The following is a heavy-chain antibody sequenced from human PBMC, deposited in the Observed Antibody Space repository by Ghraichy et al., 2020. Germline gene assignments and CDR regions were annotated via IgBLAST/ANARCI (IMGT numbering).Heavy chain of an antibody. J-gene: IGHJ4*02. CDR3: ARHDGGATYPGSYSPLY. D-gene: IGHD1-26*01. Sequence: NIPCKGSGFYFTNYWVAWVRQKPGKGLEWMGIIHPGDYDTRYRPSFQGQVVISADKSISTAYLELVNLKASDTAMYFCARHDGGATYPGSYSPLYWGQGTLVTVSS. CDR1: GFYFTNYW. V-gene: IGHV5-51*01. CDR2: IHPGDYDT.